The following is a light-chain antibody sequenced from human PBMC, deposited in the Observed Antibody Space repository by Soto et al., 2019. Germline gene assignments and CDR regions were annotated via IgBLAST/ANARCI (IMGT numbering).Light chain of an antibody. Sequence: DIQMTQSPSTLSASVGDRVTITCWASQSISSWLAWYQQKPGKAPKLLIYKASSLESGVPSRFSGSGSGTEFTLTISSLQPDDFATYYCQQYNSKGYTFGQGTKLEIK. CDR1: QSISSW. J-gene: IGKJ2*01. V-gene: IGKV1-5*03. CDR3: QQYNSKGYT. CDR2: KAS.